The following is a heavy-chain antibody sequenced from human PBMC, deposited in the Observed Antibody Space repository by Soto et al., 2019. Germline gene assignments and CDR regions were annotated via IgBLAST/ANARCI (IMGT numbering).Heavy chain of an antibody. CDR1: GFTFSSYD. Sequence: PVGSLRLSCAASGFTFSSYDMHWVRQATGKGLEWVSAIGTAGDTYYPGSVKGRFTISRENAKNSLYLQMNSLRAGDTAVYYCARGGRNAAAGAFDIWGQGTMVTVSS. V-gene: IGHV3-13*01. D-gene: IGHD6-13*01. CDR2: IGTAGDT. CDR3: ARGGRNAAAGAFDI. J-gene: IGHJ3*02.